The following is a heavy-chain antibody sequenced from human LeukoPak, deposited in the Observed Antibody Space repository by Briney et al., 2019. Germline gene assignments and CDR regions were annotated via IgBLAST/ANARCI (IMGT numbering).Heavy chain of an antibody. J-gene: IGHJ4*02. CDR2: IKQDGSEK. D-gene: IGHD3-16*01. Sequence: PGGSLRPSCAASGFMFSNYWMSWVRQAPGKGLEWVANIKQDGSEKDYVDSVKGRFTISRDNAKNSLYLQMNSLRAEDTAVYYCATFWGGSDWGQGTLVTVSS. V-gene: IGHV3-7*01. CDR1: GFMFSNYW. CDR3: ATFWGGSD.